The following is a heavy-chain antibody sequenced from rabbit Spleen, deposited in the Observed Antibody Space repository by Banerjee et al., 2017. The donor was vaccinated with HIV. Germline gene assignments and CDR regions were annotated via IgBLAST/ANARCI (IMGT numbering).Heavy chain of an antibody. V-gene: IGHV1S7*01. CDR2: IYPSHGTT. CDR3: ARDGAGGSYFAL. D-gene: IGHD8-1*01. CDR1: GFDFSSYG. J-gene: IGHJ4*01. Sequence: QSLEESGGGLVQPGGSLKLSCKASGFDFSSYGVSWIRQAPGKGLEWIATIYPSHGTTDYGNWVSGRFTVSLDNAQNTVFLQMTSLTAADTATYFCARDGAGGSYFALWGPGTLVTV.